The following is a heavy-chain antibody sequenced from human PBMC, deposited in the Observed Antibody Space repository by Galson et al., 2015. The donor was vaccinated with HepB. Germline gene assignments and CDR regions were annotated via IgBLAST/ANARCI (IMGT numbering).Heavy chain of an antibody. J-gene: IGHJ5*02. CDR2: IYSSGST. CDR3: ARAPLIGTGWVFDP. V-gene: IGHV3-53*01. CDR1: GFIVSTKY. D-gene: IGHD6-19*01. Sequence: STRLSCAVCGFIVSTKYMSWVRQAPGKGLEWVSVIYSSGSTYYADSVKGRFTISRDKSKHTDNLQMNSLRAEDTAVYYCARAPLIGTGWVFDPWGHGTLLTVSS.